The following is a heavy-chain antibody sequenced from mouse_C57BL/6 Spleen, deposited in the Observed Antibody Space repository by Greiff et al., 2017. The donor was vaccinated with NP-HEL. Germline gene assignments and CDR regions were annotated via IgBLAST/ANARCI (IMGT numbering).Heavy chain of an antibody. V-gene: IGHV5-4*01. CDR2: ISDGGSYT. J-gene: IGHJ4*01. CDR1: GFTFSSYA. Sequence: EVHLVESGGGLVKPGGSLKLSCAASGFTFSSYAMSWVRQTPEKRLEWVATISDGGSYTYYPDNVKGRFTISRDNAKNNLYLQMSHLKSEDTAMYYCARDDYGNSYYYAMDYWGQGTSVTVSS. CDR3: ARDDYGNSYYYAMDY. D-gene: IGHD2-1*01.